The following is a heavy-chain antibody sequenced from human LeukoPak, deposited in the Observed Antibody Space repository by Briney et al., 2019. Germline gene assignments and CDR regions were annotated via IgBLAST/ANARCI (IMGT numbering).Heavy chain of an antibody. V-gene: IGHV3-74*01. CDR2: INGDGSST. CDR3: AVLDYDSITDY. D-gene: IGHD3-22*01. J-gene: IGHJ4*02. Sequence: PGGSLRLSCAASGFTFTSYWMHWVRQAPGKRLVWVSRINGDGSSTVYADSVKGRFTIARDNAKNTLYLQMNSLRAEDTAVYYCAVLDYDSITDYWGQGTLVTVSS. CDR1: GFTFTSYW.